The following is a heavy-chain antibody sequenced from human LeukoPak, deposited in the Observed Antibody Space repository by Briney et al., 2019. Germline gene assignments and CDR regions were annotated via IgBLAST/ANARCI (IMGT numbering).Heavy chain of an antibody. CDR2: ISSSGSTI. CDR3: ARDERTAVAGFDY. CDR1: GFTFRSYS. D-gene: IGHD6-19*01. Sequence: GGSLRLSCAASGFTFRSYSMNWVRQAPGMGLEWVSYISSSGSTIYYADSVKGRFTISRDNAKNSLYLQMNSLRAEDTALYYCARDERTAVAGFDYWGQGTLVTVSS. J-gene: IGHJ4*02. V-gene: IGHV3-48*04.